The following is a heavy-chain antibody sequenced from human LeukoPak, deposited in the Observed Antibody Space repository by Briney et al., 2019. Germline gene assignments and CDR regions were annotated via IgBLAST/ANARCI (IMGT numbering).Heavy chain of an antibody. D-gene: IGHD3-22*01. V-gene: IGHV4-4*07. J-gene: IGHJ4*02. CDR2: IYTSGST. CDR3: ARDRYYYDSSGYCRLDY. Sequence: SETLSLTCAVSGASISSYYWSWIRQPAGKGLEWIGRIYTSGSTNYNPSLKSRVTMSVDTSKNQFSLKLSSVTAADTAVYYCARDRYYYDSSGYCRLDYWGQGTLVTVSS. CDR1: GASISSYY.